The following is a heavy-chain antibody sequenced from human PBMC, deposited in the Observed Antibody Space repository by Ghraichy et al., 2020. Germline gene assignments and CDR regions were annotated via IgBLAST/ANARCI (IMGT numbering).Heavy chain of an antibody. CDR1: GYTFTGYY. Sequence: ASVKVSCKASGYTFTGYYMHWVQQAPGQGLEWMGWINPNSGGTNYAQKFQGWVTMTRDTSISTAYMELSRLRSDDTAVYYCARDRNKLGDYYYGMDVWGQGTTVTVSS. J-gene: IGHJ6*02. CDR3: ARDRNKLGDYYYGMDV. V-gene: IGHV1-2*04. CDR2: INPNSGGT. D-gene: IGHD3-16*01.